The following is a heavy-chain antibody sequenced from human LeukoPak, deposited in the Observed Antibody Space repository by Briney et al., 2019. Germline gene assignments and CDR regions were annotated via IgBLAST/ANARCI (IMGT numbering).Heavy chain of an antibody. CDR2: IYYSGST. J-gene: IGHJ5*02. D-gene: IGHD3-10*01. Sequence: KPSETLSLTCTVSGGSVSSGSYYWSWIRQPPGKGLEWIGYIYYSGSTNYNPSLESRVTISVDTSKNQFSLKLSSVTAAGTAVYYCAREEGVRGVPLFDPWGQGTLVAVSS. CDR3: AREEGVRGVPLFDP. V-gene: IGHV4-61*01. CDR1: GGSVSSGSYY.